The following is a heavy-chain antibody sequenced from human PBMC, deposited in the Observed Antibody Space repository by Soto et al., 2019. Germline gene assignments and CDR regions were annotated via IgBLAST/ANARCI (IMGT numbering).Heavy chain of an antibody. J-gene: IGHJ4*02. CDR1: GFTFSSYW. D-gene: IGHD3-3*01. CDR2: IKQDGSEK. V-gene: IGHV3-7*05. Sequence: PGGSLRLSCAASGFTFSSYWMSWVRQAPGKGLEWVANIKQDGSEKYYVDSVKGRFTISRDNAKNSLYLQMNSLRAEDTAVYYCAREGEVAYYDFWSGYSTYYFDFWGQGTLVTVSS. CDR3: AREGEVAYYDFWSGYSTYYFDF.